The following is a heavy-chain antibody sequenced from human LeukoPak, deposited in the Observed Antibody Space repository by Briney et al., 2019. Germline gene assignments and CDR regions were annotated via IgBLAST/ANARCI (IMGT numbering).Heavy chain of an antibody. CDR1: GGSFSGYY. J-gene: IGHJ6*03. D-gene: IGHD3-9*01. V-gene: IGHV4-34*01. CDR2: INHSGST. CDR3: ARDRGRGDILTGYYNYYYYYMDV. Sequence: PSETLSLTCAVYGGSFSGYYWSWIRQPPGKGLEWIGEINHSGSTNYNPSLKSRVTMSVDTSKNQFSLKLSSVTAADTAVYYCARDRGRGDILTGYYNYYYYYMDVWGKGTTVTISS.